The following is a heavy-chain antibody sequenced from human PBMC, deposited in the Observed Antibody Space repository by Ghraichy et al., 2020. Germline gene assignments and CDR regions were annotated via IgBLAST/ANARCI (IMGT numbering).Heavy chain of an antibody. V-gene: IGHV3-74*01. J-gene: IGHJ5*02. D-gene: IGHD2-2*02. Sequence: GGSLRLSCAASGFTFRSYWMHWVRQAPGKGLVWVSRINSDGSSTSYADSVKGRFTISRDNAKNTLYLQMNGLRPEDTAVYYCARDIYCTSTSCYTGSWFDPWGQGTLVTVSS. CDR1: GFTFRSYW. CDR3: ARDIYCTSTSCYTGSWFDP. CDR2: INSDGSST.